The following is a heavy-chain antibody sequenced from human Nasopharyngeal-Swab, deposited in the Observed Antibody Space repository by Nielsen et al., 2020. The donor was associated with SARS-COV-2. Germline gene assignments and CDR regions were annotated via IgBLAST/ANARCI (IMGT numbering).Heavy chain of an antibody. J-gene: IGHJ5*02. D-gene: IGHD3-3*01. CDR3: ARESTYYDFWSGYHLLNGWFDP. V-gene: IGHV4-31*02. CDR1: GGSISSGGYY. CDR2: IYYSGST. Sequence: SCTVSGGSISSGGYYWSWIRQHPGKGLEWIGYIYYSGSTYYNPSLKSRVTISVDTSKNQFPLKLSSVTAADTAVYYCARESTYYDFWSGYHLLNGWFDPWGQGTLVTVSS.